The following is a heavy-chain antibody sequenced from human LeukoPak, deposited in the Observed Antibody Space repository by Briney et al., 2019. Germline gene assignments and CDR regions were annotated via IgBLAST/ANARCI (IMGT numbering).Heavy chain of an antibody. Sequence: SETLSLTCTVSGASISTYYWSWIRQAPGKGLEWIAYIYYSGSTNYNPSLKSRVTISVDTSKNQFSLKLTSVTAADTAVYYCARSHDYSTSLAFDVWGQGTMVTVSS. J-gene: IGHJ3*01. CDR2: IYYSGST. CDR3: ARSHDYSTSLAFDV. CDR1: GASISTYY. V-gene: IGHV4-59*12. D-gene: IGHD4-11*01.